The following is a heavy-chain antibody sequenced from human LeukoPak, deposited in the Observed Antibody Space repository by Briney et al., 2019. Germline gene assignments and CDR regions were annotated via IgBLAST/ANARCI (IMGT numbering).Heavy chain of an antibody. J-gene: IGHJ3*02. CDR3: ARGLGFRSGYYNAFDI. CDR1: GFTFSSYW. D-gene: IGHD3-3*01. CDR2: INSDGSST. Sequence: PGGSLRLSCAASGFTFSSYWMHWVRHAPGKGLVWVSRINSDGSSTTYADSVKGRFTISRDNAKNTLYLQMNSLRAEDTAVYYCARGLGFRSGYYNAFDIWGQGTMVTVSS. V-gene: IGHV3-74*01.